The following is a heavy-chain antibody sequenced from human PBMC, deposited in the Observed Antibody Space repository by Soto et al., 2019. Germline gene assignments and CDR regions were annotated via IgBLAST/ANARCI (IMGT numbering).Heavy chain of an antibody. D-gene: IGHD2-8*01. CDR2: INPKSGGT. V-gene: IGHV1-2*04. CDR3: ARGHSTDCSNGVCSFFYNHEMDV. Sequence: ASVKVSCKASGSSFSEYHIHWVRQAPGQGLEWLGRINPKSGGTSSAQKFQGWVTMTRDTSISTAYMELTRLRSDDTAVYFCARGHSTDCSNGVCSFFYNHEMDVWGQGATVTASS. J-gene: IGHJ6*02. CDR1: GSSFSEYH.